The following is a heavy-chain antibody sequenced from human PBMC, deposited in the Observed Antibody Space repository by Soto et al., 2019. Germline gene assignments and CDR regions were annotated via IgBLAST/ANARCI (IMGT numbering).Heavy chain of an antibody. CDR2: ISAYNGNT. D-gene: IGHD2-21*02. J-gene: IGHJ4*02. CDR3: ERYLADCGGDCDPIDY. V-gene: IGHV1-18*01. CDR1: GSTFTSNG. Sequence: QVQLVQSGAEVKKPGASVKVSCKASGSTFTSNGITWVRQAPGQGLEWMGWISAYNGNTNYAQKLQGRGTMTTDTSTSTVYMELRGLRSDDTAVYYCERYLADCGGDCDPIDYWGQGTLVTVSS.